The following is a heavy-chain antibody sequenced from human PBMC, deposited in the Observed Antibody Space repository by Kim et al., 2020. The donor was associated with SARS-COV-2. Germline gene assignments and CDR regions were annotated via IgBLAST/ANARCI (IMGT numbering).Heavy chain of an antibody. V-gene: IGHV3-7*01. Sequence: YYVDSVKGRFTISRDNAKNSLYLQMNSLRAEDTAVYYCARGDMTTVTFDYWGQGTLVTVSS. CDR3: ARGDMTTVTFDY. J-gene: IGHJ4*02. D-gene: IGHD4-17*01.